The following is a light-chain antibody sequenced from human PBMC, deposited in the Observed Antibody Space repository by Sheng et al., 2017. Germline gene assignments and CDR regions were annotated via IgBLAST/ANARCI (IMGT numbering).Light chain of an antibody. J-gene: IGKJ1*01. V-gene: IGKV1-5*03. CDR2: KAS. Sequence: DIQMTQSPSSVSASAGSRVTITCRASQSISSWLAWYQQKPGKAPKLLIYKASTLESGVPSRFSGSGSGTEFTLTISSMQPDDIATYYCQQYNNWWTFGQGTKVEIK. CDR1: QSISSW. CDR3: QQYNNWWT.